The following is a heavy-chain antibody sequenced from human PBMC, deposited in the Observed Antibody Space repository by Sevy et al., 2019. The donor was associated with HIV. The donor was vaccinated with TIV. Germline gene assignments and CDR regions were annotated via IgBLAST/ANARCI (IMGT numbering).Heavy chain of an antibody. V-gene: IGHV4-31*03. D-gene: IGHD3-9*01. CDR1: GGSISSGGYY. CDR2: IYYSGST. Sequence: SETLSLTCTVSGGSISSGGYYWSWMRQHPGKGLEWIGYIYYSGSTYYNPSLKSRVTISVDTSKNQFSLKLSSVTAADTAVYYCARGDYEILTGPDQNWFDPWGQGTLVTVSS. CDR3: ARGDYEILTGPDQNWFDP. J-gene: IGHJ5*02.